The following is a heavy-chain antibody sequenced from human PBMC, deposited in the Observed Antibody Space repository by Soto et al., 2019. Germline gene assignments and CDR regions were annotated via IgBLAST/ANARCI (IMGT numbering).Heavy chain of an antibody. V-gene: IGHV3-23*01. J-gene: IGHJ4*02. D-gene: IGHD1-1*01. Sequence: EVQLLGSGGGLVQPGGSLRLSCAASGFTFSDYAMSWVRQAPGKGLEWVSSISGGGGGTYYADSVKGRFTTSRDNSRNTLYLQLHSLRADDTAVYYCAKGSPTIDYWGQGTLLTVSS. CDR2: ISGGGGGT. CDR1: GFTFSDYA. CDR3: AKGSPTIDY.